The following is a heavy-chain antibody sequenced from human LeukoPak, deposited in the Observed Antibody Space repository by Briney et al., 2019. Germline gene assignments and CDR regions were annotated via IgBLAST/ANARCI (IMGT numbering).Heavy chain of an antibody. Sequence: VASVKVSCKASGGTFSSYAISWVRQAPGQGLEWMGRIIPILGIANYAQKFQGRVTITADKSTSTAYMELSSLRSEDTAVYYCAREGVAATGLDYWGQGTLVTVSS. CDR1: GGTFSSYA. D-gene: IGHD6-13*01. V-gene: IGHV1-69*04. CDR2: IIPILGIA. CDR3: AREGVAATGLDY. J-gene: IGHJ4*02.